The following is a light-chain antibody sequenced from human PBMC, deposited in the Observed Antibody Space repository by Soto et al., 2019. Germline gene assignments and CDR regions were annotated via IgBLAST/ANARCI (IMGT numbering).Light chain of an antibody. J-gene: IGKJ1*01. CDR2: GAS. Sequence: EIVMTQSPATLSVSPGEGVTLSFRASQSMTTKLAWYQQKPGQAPRLLIWGASNRATGIPDRFSGSGSGTDFTLTISRLEPEDFVMFYCYQYGGTPPTFGQGTKVDIK. CDR1: QSMTTK. V-gene: IGKV3-20*01. CDR3: YQYGGTPPT.